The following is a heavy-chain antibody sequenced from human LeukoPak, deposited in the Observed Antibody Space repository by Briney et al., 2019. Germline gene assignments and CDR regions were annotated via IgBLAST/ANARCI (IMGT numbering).Heavy chain of an antibody. J-gene: IGHJ4*02. V-gene: IGHV3-7*01. D-gene: IGHD4-17*01. CDR1: GFAYSRHW. CDR2: IKEDGSEK. Sequence: GGSLRLSCAASGFAYSRHWMSWVRQAPGKGLEWVANIKEDGSEKNYVDSVKGRFTISRDNAKNTLYLQMNSLRAEDTAVYYCAGLTVTTNYWGQGTLVTVSS. CDR3: AGLTVTTNY.